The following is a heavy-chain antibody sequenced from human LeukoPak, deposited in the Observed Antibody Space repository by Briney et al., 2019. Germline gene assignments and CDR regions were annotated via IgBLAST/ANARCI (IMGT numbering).Heavy chain of an antibody. CDR2: IYSGGST. Sequence: GGSLRLSCAASGFTFSSYWMSWVRQAPGKGLEWVSVIYSGGSTYYADSVKGRFTISRDNSKNTLYLQMNSLRAEDTAVYYCARDLALTPWGQGTLVTVSS. D-gene: IGHD3-9*01. J-gene: IGHJ5*02. CDR3: ARDLALTP. CDR1: GFTFSSYW. V-gene: IGHV3-53*01.